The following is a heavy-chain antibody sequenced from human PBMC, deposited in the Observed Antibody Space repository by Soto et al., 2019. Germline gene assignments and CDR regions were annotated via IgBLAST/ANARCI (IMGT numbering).Heavy chain of an antibody. Sequence: QVQLVQSGAEVKKPGASVKVSCKASGYTFTSYGISWVRQAPGQGLEWMGWISAYNGNTNYAQKLQGRVTMTTDTSTSTAYMELRSLRSDDTAVYYCAREAVPYSSGWYGWFDPCGQGTLVTVSS. CDR3: AREAVPYSSGWYGWFDP. J-gene: IGHJ5*02. CDR1: GYTFTSYG. D-gene: IGHD6-19*01. CDR2: ISAYNGNT. V-gene: IGHV1-18*01.